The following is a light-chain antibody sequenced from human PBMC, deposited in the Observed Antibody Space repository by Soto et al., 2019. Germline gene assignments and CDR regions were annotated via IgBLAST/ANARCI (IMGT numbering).Light chain of an antibody. Sequence: EIVLTQSPGTLSLSPGERATLSCRASQSINNRYLAWYQQKPGQAPRLLISGASSRATGIPDRFSGSGSGTDFTLTISRLEPEDFAVYYCQQFGSSPGFTFGPGTKVDMK. CDR2: GAS. CDR3: QQFGSSPGFT. CDR1: QSINNRY. V-gene: IGKV3-20*01. J-gene: IGKJ3*01.